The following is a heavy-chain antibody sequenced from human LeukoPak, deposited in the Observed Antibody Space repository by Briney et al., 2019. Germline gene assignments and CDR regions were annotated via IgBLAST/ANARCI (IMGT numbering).Heavy chain of an antibody. CDR3: ATDPYYYDSSGAGAFDI. CDR1: GYTSTSYG. V-gene: IGHV1-24*01. J-gene: IGHJ3*02. CDR2: FDPEDGET. Sequence: GASVNVSCKTSGYTSTSYGISWVRQAPGKGLEWMGGFDPEDGETIYAQKFQGRVTMTEDTSTDTAYMELSSLRSEDTAVYYCATDPYYYDSSGAGAFDIWGQGTMVTVSS. D-gene: IGHD3-22*01.